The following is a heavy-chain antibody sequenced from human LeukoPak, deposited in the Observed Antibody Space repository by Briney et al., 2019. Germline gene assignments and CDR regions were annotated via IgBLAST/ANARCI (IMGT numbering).Heavy chain of an antibody. J-gene: IGHJ4*02. V-gene: IGHV3-48*03. CDR3: ARAEAGYSYGYADG. D-gene: IGHD5-18*01. Sequence: GGSLRLSCAASGFTFNNYEINWVRQAPGKGLEWVSYISTSGSTICYADSVKGRFTMSRDNAKKSVYLQMNSLRAEDTAIYYCARAEAGYSYGYADGWGQGTLVTVSS. CDR2: ISTSGSTI. CDR1: GFTFNNYE.